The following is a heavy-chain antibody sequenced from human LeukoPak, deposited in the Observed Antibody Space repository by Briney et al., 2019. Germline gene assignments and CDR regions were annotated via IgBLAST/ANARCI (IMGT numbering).Heavy chain of an antibody. CDR2: IDHSGST. D-gene: IGHD2-2*01. CDR1: GRPFRGFF. Sequence: SETLSLTCAVWGRPFRGFFWSWIREPPGKGLEGVGEIDHSGSTNYNPSLKRRVTITVDTSKHQFSLKLSSVTAADTAVYYCARGPGEGRHCSSTSWHGWFDPWGQGTLVTVSS. CDR3: ARGPGEGRHCSSTSWHGWFDP. V-gene: IGHV4-34*01. J-gene: IGHJ5*02.